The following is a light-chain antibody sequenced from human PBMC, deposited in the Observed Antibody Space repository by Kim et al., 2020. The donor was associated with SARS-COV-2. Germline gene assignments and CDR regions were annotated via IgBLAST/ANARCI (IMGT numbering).Light chain of an antibody. CDR3: QAWDSSTYV. CDR2: QDT. Sequence: VDPGQTASITCSGDKLGDKYTYWYQQKPGQSPVLVIYQDTKRPSGIPERFSGSNSGNRATLTISGTQAMDEADYYCQAWDSSTYVFGTGTKVTVL. CDR1: KLGDKY. J-gene: IGLJ1*01. V-gene: IGLV3-1*01.